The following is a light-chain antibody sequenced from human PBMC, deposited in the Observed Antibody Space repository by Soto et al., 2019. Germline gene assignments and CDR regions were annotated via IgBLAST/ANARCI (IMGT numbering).Light chain of an antibody. CDR1: QGISNY. V-gene: IGKV1-27*01. CDR3: QNYNGAPWT. CDR2: AAS. Sequence: DIQMTQSPYSLSASVGDRVTVTCRASQGISNYLVWYQQKPGKVPKLLIYAASTLQSGVPSRFSGSGSGTDFTLSISSLQPEDVATYYCQNYNGAPWTFGQGTKVEIK. J-gene: IGKJ1*01.